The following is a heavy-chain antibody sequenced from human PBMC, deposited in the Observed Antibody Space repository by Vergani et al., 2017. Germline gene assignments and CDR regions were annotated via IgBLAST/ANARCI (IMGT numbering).Heavy chain of an antibody. D-gene: IGHD4-17*01. J-gene: IGHJ4*02. Sequence: VQLVESGGGLVKPGGSLRLSCAASGFTFSSYSMNWVRQAPGKGLEWVSSISSSSSYIYYAHSVKGRFTISRDNAKNSLYLQMNSLRAEDTAVYYCATRNGDFVLYWGQGTLVTVSS. V-gene: IGHV3-21*01. CDR1: GFTFSSYS. CDR3: ATRNGDFVLY. CDR2: ISSSSSYI.